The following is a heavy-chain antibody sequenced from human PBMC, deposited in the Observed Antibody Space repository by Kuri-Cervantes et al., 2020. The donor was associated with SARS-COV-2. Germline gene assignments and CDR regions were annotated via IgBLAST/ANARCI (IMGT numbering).Heavy chain of an antibody. CDR1: GFTFSSYS. Sequence: GESLKISCAASGFTFSSYSMNWDRQAPGKGLEWVSYISSSSSTIYYADSVKGRFTISRDNAKNSLYLQMNSLRDEDTAVYYCARGNIGGKGIYYYYYGMDVWGQGTTVTVSS. V-gene: IGHV3-48*02. CDR2: ISSSSSTI. D-gene: IGHD1-26*01. J-gene: IGHJ6*02. CDR3: ARGNIGGKGIYYYYYGMDV.